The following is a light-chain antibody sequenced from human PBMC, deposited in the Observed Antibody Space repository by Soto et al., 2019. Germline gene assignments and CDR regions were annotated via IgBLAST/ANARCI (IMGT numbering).Light chain of an antibody. CDR2: GAS. V-gene: IGKV3-20*01. CDR3: QHYGSSSWT. J-gene: IGKJ1*01. Sequence: EIVLTQSPAPLSLSPGERATLPCRASQSVTSLPLPRCPQRRGQAPRPLLFGASSRATSIPDKFSGSGSGTDFTLTISRLEPDDFAVYYCQHYGSSSWTFRQGTKVDIK. CDR1: QSVTSLP.